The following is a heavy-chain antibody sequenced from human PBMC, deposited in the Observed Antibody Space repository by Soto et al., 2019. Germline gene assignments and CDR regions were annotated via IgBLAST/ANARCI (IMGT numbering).Heavy chain of an antibody. Sequence: SETLSLTCAVSGGSISSSNWWSWVRQPPGKGLEWIGEIYHSGSTNYNPSLKSRVTISVDKSKNQFSLKLSSVTAADTAVYYCXSLYDSSGYSGENWFDPWGQGTLVTVSS. V-gene: IGHV4-4*02. D-gene: IGHD3-22*01. CDR1: GGSISSSNW. CDR3: XSLYDSSGYSGENWFDP. CDR2: IYHSGST. J-gene: IGHJ5*02.